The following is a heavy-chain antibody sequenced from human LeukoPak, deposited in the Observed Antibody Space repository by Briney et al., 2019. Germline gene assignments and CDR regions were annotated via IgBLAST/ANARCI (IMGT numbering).Heavy chain of an antibody. D-gene: IGHD1-20*01. V-gene: IGHV3-21*01. CDR1: GFTFSSYS. J-gene: IGHJ6*03. CDR3: ATYNWNYDYYYMDV. Sequence: PGGYLRLSCAASGFTFSSYSMNWVRQAPGKGLEWVSSISGSSTYIYYADSLKGRFTISRDNAKNSLYLQMNSLRAEDTAVYYCATYNWNYDYYYMDVWGKGTTVTVSS. CDR2: ISGSSTYI.